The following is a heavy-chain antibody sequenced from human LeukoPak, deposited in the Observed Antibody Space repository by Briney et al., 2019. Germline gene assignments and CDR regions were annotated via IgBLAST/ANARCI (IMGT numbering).Heavy chain of an antibody. J-gene: IGHJ4*02. Sequence: QAGGSLRLSCAASGMTFSNHWMHWVRHAPGKGLVWVSLIKTDGRTTIYADSVKGRFTISRDNGKSTLYLQMNSLRAEDTAIYYCTTGPSYGYEWWGQGTVVTVSS. D-gene: IGHD3-16*01. CDR2: IKTDGRTT. CDR3: TTGPSYGYEW. V-gene: IGHV3-74*01. CDR1: GMTFSNHW.